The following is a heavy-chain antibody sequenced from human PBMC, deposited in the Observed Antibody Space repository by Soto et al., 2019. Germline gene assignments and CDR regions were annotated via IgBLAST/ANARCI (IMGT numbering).Heavy chain of an antibody. Sequence: ASVKVSCKASGYTFTSYAMHWVRQAPGQRLEWMGWINAGNGNTKYSQKFQGRVTITRDTSASTAYMELSSLRSEDTAVYYCATEYLVATSYYYYYMDVWGKGTTVNVSS. J-gene: IGHJ6*03. V-gene: IGHV1-3*01. CDR3: ATEYLVATSYYYYYMDV. CDR2: INAGNGNT. CDR1: GYTFTSYA. D-gene: IGHD2-21*02.